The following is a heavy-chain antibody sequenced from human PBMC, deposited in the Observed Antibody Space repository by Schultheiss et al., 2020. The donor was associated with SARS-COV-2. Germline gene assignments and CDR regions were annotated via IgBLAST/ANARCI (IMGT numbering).Heavy chain of an antibody. V-gene: IGHV4-59*01. CDR3: AGPYGGNGDY. J-gene: IGHJ4*02. Sequence: SQTLSLTCTVSGGSISSYYWSWIRQPPGKGLEWIGYIYYSGSTNYNPSLKSRVTISVDTSKNQFSLKLSSVTAADTAVYYCAGPYGGNGDYWGQGTLVTVSS. CDR1: GGSISSYY. D-gene: IGHD4-23*01. CDR2: IYYSGST.